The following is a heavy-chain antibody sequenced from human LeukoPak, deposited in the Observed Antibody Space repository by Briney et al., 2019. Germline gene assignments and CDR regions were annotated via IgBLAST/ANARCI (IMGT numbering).Heavy chain of an antibody. CDR1: GYTFRDFG. V-gene: IGHV1-18*01. Sequence: ASVKVSCKASGYTFRDFGISWVRQAPGQGLEWMGWITTYNGNTNYIQKLQGRVTMTTDTSTSTAYMELRSLRSDDTAVYYCARGPYYDSWCGAGYWGQGTLVTVSS. J-gene: IGHJ4*02. CDR3: ARGPYYDSWCGAGY. D-gene: IGHD3-3*01. CDR2: ITTYNGNT.